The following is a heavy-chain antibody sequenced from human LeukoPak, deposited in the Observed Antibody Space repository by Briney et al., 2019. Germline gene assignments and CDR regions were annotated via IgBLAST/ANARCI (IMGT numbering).Heavy chain of an antibody. CDR2: INHSGTT. CDR3: ARGGLANYFDY. Sequence: SETLSLTCVVYGGSFSGYYWSWIRQPPGKGLEWIGEINHSGTTNYNPSLKSRVTISVDTSKNQFSLKLTPVTAADTAVYYCARGGLANYFDYWGQGPLAPVSS. J-gene: IGHJ4*02. V-gene: IGHV4-34*01. D-gene: IGHD3/OR15-3a*01. CDR1: GGSFSGYY.